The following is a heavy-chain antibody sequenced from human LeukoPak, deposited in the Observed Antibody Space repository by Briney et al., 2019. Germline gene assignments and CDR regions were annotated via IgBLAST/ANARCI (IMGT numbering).Heavy chain of an antibody. J-gene: IGHJ4*02. V-gene: IGHV3-30*02. CDR2: IWYDGRDK. CDR3: AQDPYSYRSYFDY. D-gene: IGHD5-18*01. CDR1: GFTFSGCG. Sequence: GGSLRLSCAASGFTFSGCGMHWVRQAPGKGLEWVAFIWYDGRDKYYADSVKGQFTISRDNSKNTLYLQMNSLRAEDTAVYYCAQDPYSYRSYFDYWGQRTLVTVSS.